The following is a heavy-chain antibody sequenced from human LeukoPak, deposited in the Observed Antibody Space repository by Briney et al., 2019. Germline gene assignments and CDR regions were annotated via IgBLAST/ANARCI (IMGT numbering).Heavy chain of an antibody. CDR3: ARDGKYSSGWYFTGPYDY. J-gene: IGHJ4*02. Sequence: GGSLRLSCAASGFTFSSYSMNWVRQAPGKGLEWVSSISSSSYIYYADSVKGRFTISRDNAKNSLYLQMNSLRAEDTAVYYCARDGKYSSGWYFTGPYDYWGQGTLVTVSS. CDR2: ISSSSYI. CDR1: GFTFSSYS. V-gene: IGHV3-21*01. D-gene: IGHD6-19*01.